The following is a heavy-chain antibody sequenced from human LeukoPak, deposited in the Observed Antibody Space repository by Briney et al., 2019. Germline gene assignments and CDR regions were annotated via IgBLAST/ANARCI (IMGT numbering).Heavy chain of an antibody. CDR1: GFTFSSYS. CDR3: ARGIAVAGKPPAVFDY. D-gene: IGHD6-19*01. CDR2: ISSSSSYI. V-gene: IGHV3-21*01. J-gene: IGHJ4*02. Sequence: RGSLRLSCAASGFTFSSYSMNWVRQAPGKGLEWVSSISSSSSYIYYADSVKGRFTISRDNAKNSLYLQMNSLRAEDTAVYYCARGIAVAGKPPAVFDYWGQGTLVTVSS.